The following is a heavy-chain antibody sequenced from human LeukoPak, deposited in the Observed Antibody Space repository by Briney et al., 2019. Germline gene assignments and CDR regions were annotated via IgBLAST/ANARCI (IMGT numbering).Heavy chain of an antibody. CDR2: IYYSGST. V-gene: IGHV4-61*08. D-gene: IGHD5-18*01. J-gene: IGHJ2*01. Sequence: SETLSLTCTVSGGSISSGDYYWSWIRQPPGKGLEWIGYIYYSGSTNYNPSLKSRVTISVDTSKNQFSLKLSSVTAADTAVYYCARAVDTAMAVHWYFDLWGRGTLVTVSS. CDR1: GGSISSGDYY. CDR3: ARAVDTAMAVHWYFDL.